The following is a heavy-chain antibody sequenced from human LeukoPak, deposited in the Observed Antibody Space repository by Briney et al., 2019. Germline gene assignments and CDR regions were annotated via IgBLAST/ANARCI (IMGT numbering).Heavy chain of an antibody. J-gene: IGHJ4*02. CDR2: ISYSGST. CDR1: GGSISNYY. V-gene: IGHV4-59*01. CDR3: ARDLFADTIGTVHY. D-gene: IGHD1-1*01. Sequence: NPSETLSLTCTVSGGSISNYYWSWIRQPPGKGLEWIGYISYSGSTNYNPSLKSRVTISLDTSKNQFSLKLTSVTAADTAVYYCARDLFADTIGTVHYWGQGTLVTVSS.